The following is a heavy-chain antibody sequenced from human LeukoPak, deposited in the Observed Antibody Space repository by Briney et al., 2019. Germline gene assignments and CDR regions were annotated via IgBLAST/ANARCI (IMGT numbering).Heavy chain of an antibody. D-gene: IGHD6-13*01. J-gene: IGHJ4*02. V-gene: IGHV3-7*01. CDR1: GFTFSNYW. CDR2: IKQDGSDK. CDR3: ARFSRSSFGY. Sequence: GGSLRLSCAASGFTFSNYWMSWLRQAPGQGLEGVANIKQDGSDKNYVDSMKGRFTSSRDNDKNSLYLQMNSLRAGDTAVYYCARFSRSSFGYWGQGTLVTVSS.